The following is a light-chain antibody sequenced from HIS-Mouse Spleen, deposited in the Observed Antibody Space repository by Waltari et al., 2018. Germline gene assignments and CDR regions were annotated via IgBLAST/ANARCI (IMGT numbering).Light chain of an antibody. J-gene: IGLJ3*02. Sequence: QSALTQPASVSGSPGQSITISCTGTSSDVGSYNLVSWYQQDPGKAPKLRIYEGSKRPSGVFNRFSSSKPGKTASRTSYGLQAEDEADYYCCSYAGSSTYWVFGGGTKLTVL. CDR1: SSDVGSYNL. CDR2: EGS. V-gene: IGLV2-23*01. CDR3: CSYAGSSTYWV.